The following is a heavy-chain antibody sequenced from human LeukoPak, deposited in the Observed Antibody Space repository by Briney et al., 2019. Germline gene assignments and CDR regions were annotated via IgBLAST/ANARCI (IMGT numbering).Heavy chain of an antibody. Sequence: SVKVSCRASGGTFSSYAISWVRQPPGQGLEWMGRIIPILGIANYAQKFQGRVTITADKSTSTAYMELSSLRSEDTAVYYCARDLYSSSEFDPWGQGTLVTVSS. CDR1: GGTFSSYA. CDR2: IIPILGIA. D-gene: IGHD6-6*01. V-gene: IGHV1-69*04. J-gene: IGHJ5*02. CDR3: ARDLYSSSEFDP.